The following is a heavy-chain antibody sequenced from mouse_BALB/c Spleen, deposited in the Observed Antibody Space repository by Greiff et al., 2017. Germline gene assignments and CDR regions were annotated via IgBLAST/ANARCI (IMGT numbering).Heavy chain of an antibody. CDR2: ISYSGST. Sequence: EVKLVESGPGLVKPSQSLSLTCTVTGYSITSDYAWNWIRQFPGNQLEWMGYISYSGSTSYNPSLKSRISITRDTSKNQFFLQLNSVTTEDTATYYCARDSYWGQGTLVTVSA. CDR1: GYSITSDYA. J-gene: IGHJ3*01. V-gene: IGHV3-2*02. CDR3: ARDSY.